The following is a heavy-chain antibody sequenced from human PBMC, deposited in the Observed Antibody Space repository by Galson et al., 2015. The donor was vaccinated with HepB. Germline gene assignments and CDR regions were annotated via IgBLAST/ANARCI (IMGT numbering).Heavy chain of an antibody. CDR1: GYTFTGYS. Sequence: PVKVSCKASGYTFTGYSITWVRQAPGQGLGWIGWISAYNGYRNYAQKHKGRVTMNTGTSRSKVYMELRSLRSDDTAVYYCARAAMIVGTWGFDYWGQGTLVTVSS. CDR3: ARAAMIVGTWGFDY. V-gene: IGHV1-18*01. D-gene: IGHD3-22*01. CDR2: ISAYNGYR. J-gene: IGHJ4*02.